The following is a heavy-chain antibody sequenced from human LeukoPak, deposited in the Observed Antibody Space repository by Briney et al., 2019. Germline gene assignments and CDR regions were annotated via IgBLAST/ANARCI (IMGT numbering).Heavy chain of an antibody. J-gene: IGHJ4*02. CDR2: ISYSGST. CDR1: GGSISSGDYY. D-gene: IGHD3-22*01. CDR3: ARSVDSLLNFDY. V-gene: IGHV4-39*01. Sequence: PSQTLSLTCTVSGGSISSGDYYWGWIRQPPGKGLEWIGSISYSGSTYYNPSLKSRVTISVDTSKNQFSLKLSSVTAADTAVYYCARSVDSLLNFDYWGQGTLATVSS.